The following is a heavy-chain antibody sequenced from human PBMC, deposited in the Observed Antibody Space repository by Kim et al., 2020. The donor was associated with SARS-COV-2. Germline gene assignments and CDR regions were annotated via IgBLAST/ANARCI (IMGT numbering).Heavy chain of an antibody. CDR2: ISSGGGTI. V-gene: IGHV3-48*03. CDR1: GFTFSTYE. Sequence: GGSLRLSCAASGFTFSTYEMIWVRQAPGKGLDWVSFISSGGGTIYYADSAKGRFTISRDNAANSLYLQMNRLRAEDTATYYCARNLGVIGVRGAYFDSWGQGTLVTVSS. CDR3: ARNLGVIGVRGAYFDS. D-gene: IGHD7-27*01. J-gene: IGHJ4*02.